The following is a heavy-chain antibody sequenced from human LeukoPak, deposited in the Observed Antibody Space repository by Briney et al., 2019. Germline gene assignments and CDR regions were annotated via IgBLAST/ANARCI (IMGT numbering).Heavy chain of an antibody. V-gene: IGHV3-48*03. CDR2: ISSSGSTI. D-gene: IGHD1-26*01. J-gene: IGHJ4*02. CDR3: AKAMKVGATVYYFDY. CDR1: GFTFSSYE. Sequence: GGSLRLSCAASGFTFSSYEMNWVRQAPGKGLEWVSYISSSGSTIYYADSVKGRFTISRDNSKNTLYLQMNSLRPEDTAVYYCAKAMKVGATVYYFDYWGQGTLVTVSS.